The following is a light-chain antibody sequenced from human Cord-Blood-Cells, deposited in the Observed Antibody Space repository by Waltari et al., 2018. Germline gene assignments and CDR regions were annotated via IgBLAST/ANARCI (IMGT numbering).Light chain of an antibody. CDR2: AAS. J-gene: IGKJ3*01. CDR1: QGISSY. V-gene: IGKV1-9*01. CDR3: QQCNSYPLFT. Sequence: DIQLTQSPSFLSASVGDRVTITCRASQGISSYLAWYQQKPGKAPKLLIYAASTLQSGVPSRFSGSGSGTEFTLTISSLQPEDFATYYCQQCNSYPLFTFGPGTKVDIK.